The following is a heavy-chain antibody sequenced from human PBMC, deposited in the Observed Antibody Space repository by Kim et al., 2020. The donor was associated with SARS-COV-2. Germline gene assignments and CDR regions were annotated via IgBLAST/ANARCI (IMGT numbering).Heavy chain of an antibody. V-gene: IGHV3-23*01. CDR2: INYSGADT. Sequence: GGSLRLSCAASGFTFSYYAMSWVRQAPGKGLEWVSSINYSGADTYSADSVKGRLTISRDNSKNTLYLQMNSLRPEDTAVYYCAKDLSVLLWFGALDLGMDVWGQGTTVTVSS. J-gene: IGHJ6*02. CDR3: AKDLSVLLWFGALDLGMDV. CDR1: GFTFSYYA. D-gene: IGHD3-10*01.